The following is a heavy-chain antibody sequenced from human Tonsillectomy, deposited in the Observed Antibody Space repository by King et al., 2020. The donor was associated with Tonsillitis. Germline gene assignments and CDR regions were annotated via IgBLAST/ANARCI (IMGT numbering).Heavy chain of an antibody. V-gene: IGHV3-23*04. CDR1: GFSFSGYA. Sequence: QLVQSGGGLVQPGGSLRLSCAASGFSFSGYAMSWVRQAPGKGLEWVSGVGISGGVPYFADSVKGRFTISRDNSKNTLYLQMNSLRAEDTALYYCAKAMVVTGLLDSWGQGTLVTVSS. CDR3: AKAMVVTGLLDS. CDR2: VGISGGVP. D-gene: IGHD2-21*02. J-gene: IGHJ4*02.